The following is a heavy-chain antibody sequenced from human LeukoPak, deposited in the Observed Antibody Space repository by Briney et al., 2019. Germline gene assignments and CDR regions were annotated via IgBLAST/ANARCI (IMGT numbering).Heavy chain of an antibody. Sequence: GGSLRLSCAASGFTFSNAWMSWVRQAPGKGLELVGRIKSKTDGGTTDYAAPVKGRFTISRDDSKNTLYLQMNSLNTEDTAVYYCTTGIIAAAGGDYWGQGTLVTVSS. J-gene: IGHJ4*02. D-gene: IGHD6-13*01. CDR1: GFTFSNAW. CDR2: IKSKTDGGTT. V-gene: IGHV3-15*01. CDR3: TTGIIAAAGGDY.